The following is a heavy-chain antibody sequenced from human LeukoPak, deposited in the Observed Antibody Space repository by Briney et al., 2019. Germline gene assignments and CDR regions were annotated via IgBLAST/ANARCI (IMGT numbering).Heavy chain of an antibody. D-gene: IGHD3-3*02. V-gene: IGHV1-18*01. J-gene: IGHJ4*02. CDR1: GYTFTSYG. CDR2: ISAYNGNT. Sequence: GASVKVSCKASGYTFTSYGISWVRQAPGQGLEWMGWISAYNGNTNYAQKLQGRVTMTADTSTSTAYMELRSLRSDDTAVYYCARAGRRVLGGTLYYFDYWGQGTLVTVSS. CDR3: ARAGRRVLGGTLYYFDY.